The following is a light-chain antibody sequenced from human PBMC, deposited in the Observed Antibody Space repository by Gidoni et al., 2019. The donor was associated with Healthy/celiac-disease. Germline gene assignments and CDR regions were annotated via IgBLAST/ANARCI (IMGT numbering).Light chain of an antibody. Sequence: EIGMTQSPLSLPVTPGEPASISCRSSQSLLHSNGYNYLDWYLQKPGQSPQLLIYLGSTRASGVPDRFSGSGSGTDFTLKISRVEAEDVGVYYCMQALQTPPTFGQGTKVEIK. CDR1: QSLLHSNGYNY. CDR2: LGS. V-gene: IGKV2-28*01. CDR3: MQALQTPPT. J-gene: IGKJ1*01.